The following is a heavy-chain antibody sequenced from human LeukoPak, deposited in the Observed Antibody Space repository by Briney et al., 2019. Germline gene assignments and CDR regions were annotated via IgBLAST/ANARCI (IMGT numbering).Heavy chain of an antibody. Sequence: ASVKVSCKASGYTFTSYAMHWVRQAPGQGLEWMGWINPNSGGTNYAQKFRGRVTMTRDTSVSTAYMELSRLTSDDTAVYYCARQAAAVNWFDDPWGQGTLVTVSS. D-gene: IGHD6-13*01. J-gene: IGHJ5*02. CDR1: GYTFTSYA. CDR2: INPNSGGT. CDR3: ARQAAAVNWFDDP. V-gene: IGHV1-2*02.